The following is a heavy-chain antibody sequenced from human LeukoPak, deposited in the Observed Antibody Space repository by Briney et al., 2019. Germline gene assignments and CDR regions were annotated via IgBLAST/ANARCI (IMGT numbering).Heavy chain of an antibody. V-gene: IGHV1-8*01. CDR1: GYTFTSCD. Sequence: GASVKVSCKASGYTFTSCDINWVRQATGQGLEWMGWMNPNSGNTGYGQSFQGRITMTRDISIGTANMELSKLTSGDTAIYYCTRGSSGRRDNWGQGTLVTVSA. CDR2: MNPNSGNT. CDR3: TRGSSGRRDN. J-gene: IGHJ4*02. D-gene: IGHD6-19*01.